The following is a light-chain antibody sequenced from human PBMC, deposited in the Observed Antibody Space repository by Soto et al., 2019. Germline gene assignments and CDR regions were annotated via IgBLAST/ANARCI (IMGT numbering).Light chain of an antibody. CDR2: EVS. Sequence: QSALTQPASVSGSPGQSITISCTGTSSDIGNYNYVSWHQQHPGKAPKLMIYEVSNRPSRVSNSFSGSRSGDTASLTISGLQDGDEADYFCSSYTSITTGVLFGGGTQLTVL. J-gene: IGLJ2*01. CDR3: SSYTSITTGVL. CDR1: SSDIGNYNY. V-gene: IGLV2-14*01.